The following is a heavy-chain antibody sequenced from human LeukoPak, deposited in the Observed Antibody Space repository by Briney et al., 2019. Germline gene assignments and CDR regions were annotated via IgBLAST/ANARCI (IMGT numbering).Heavy chain of an antibody. CDR1: GFTFSSYS. CDR3: ARVFSGTYLNYHHFDY. D-gene: IGHD1-26*01. J-gene: IGHJ4*02. CDR2: ISSSSSYI. V-gene: IGHV3-21*01. Sequence: GGSLRLSCAASGFTFSSYSMNWVRQAPGKGLEWVSSISSSSSYIYYADSVKGRFTISRDNAKNSLYLQMNNLRAEDTAVYYCARVFSGTYLNYHHFDYWGQGTLVTVSS.